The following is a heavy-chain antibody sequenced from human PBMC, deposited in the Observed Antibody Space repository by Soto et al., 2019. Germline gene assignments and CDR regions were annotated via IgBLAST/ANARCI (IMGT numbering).Heavy chain of an antibody. V-gene: IGHV3-21*01. D-gene: IGHD3-9*01. J-gene: IGHJ1*01. CDR1: GFTFRNYY. Sequence: EVQLVESGGGLVKPGGSLSLSCATSGFTFRNYYMNWVRQAPGKGLEWVSSILDTSGYIYYADSVKARFIISRDNAKNASYLLMNGLRAAATAVYYGASSLPYFDRGGDNWGPSSLVSVSS. CDR3: ASSLPYFDRGGDN. CDR2: ILDTSGYI.